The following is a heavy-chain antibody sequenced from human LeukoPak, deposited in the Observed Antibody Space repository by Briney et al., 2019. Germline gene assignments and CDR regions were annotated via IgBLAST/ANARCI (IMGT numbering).Heavy chain of an antibody. CDR1: GGSVCNRLYY. V-gene: IGHV4-61*01. Sequence: PSETLSLPRTVSGGSVCNRLYYWGWIRPPPGKGVEWVGFIYYNGDTNYNPSLKSRVTISVDTSKNQFSLKLGSVTAADTAVYYYAKRSYGGNSGGHFDYWGQGTLVTVSS. J-gene: IGHJ4*02. CDR2: IYYNGDT. CDR3: AKRSYGGNSGGHFDY. D-gene: IGHD4-23*01.